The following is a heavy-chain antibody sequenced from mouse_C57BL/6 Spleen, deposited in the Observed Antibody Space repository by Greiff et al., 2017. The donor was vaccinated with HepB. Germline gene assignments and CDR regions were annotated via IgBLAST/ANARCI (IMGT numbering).Heavy chain of an antibody. J-gene: IGHJ2*01. Sequence: EVQLQQSGAELVKPGASVKLSCTASGFNIKDYYMHWVKQRTEQGLEWIGRIDPEDGETKYAPQFQGKATITADTSSNTAYLQLSSLTSEDTAVYYCARRALDGYYFDYWGQGTTLTVSS. D-gene: IGHD2-3*01. CDR2: IDPEDGET. V-gene: IGHV14-2*01. CDR3: ARRALDGYYFDY. CDR1: GFNIKDYY.